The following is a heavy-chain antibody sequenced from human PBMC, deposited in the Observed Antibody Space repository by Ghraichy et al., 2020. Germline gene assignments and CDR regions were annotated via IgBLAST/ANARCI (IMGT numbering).Heavy chain of an antibody. J-gene: IGHJ4*02. Sequence: GESLNISCKGSGYTFTTSWIGWVRQMPGKGLEWMGIIYPGDSDTRYSPSFQGLVTISADKSISTAYLQWSSLKASDTAMYYCARVYGTFDYWGQGTLVTVSS. CDR2: IYPGDSDT. D-gene: IGHD3-16*01. CDR3: ARVYGTFDY. V-gene: IGHV5-51*01. CDR1: GYTFTTSW.